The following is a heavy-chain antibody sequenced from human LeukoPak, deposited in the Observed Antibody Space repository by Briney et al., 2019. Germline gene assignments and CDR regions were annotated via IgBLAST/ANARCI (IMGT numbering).Heavy chain of an antibody. J-gene: IGHJ4*02. Sequence: GSLRLSCVASGFTFSSYAMSWVRQAPGKGLEWIGEINHSGGTNYNPSLKSRVAISMETSKSQFSLKLRSVTAADTAVYYCARRPRNSGRYDVASGLDYWGQGTQVTVSS. D-gene: IGHD2/OR15-2a*01. CDR2: INHSGGT. V-gene: IGHV4-34*01. CDR1: GFTFSSYA. CDR3: ARRPRNSGRYDVASGLDY.